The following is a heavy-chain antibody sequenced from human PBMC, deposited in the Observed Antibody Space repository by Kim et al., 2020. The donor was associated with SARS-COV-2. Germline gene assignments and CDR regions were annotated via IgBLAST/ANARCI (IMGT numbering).Heavy chain of an antibody. CDR1: GYSFTSYW. CDR3: ARRGYDYGAYMWYYYGMDV. CDR2: IYPGDSDT. D-gene: IGHD4-17*01. J-gene: IGHJ6*02. Sequence: GESLKISCKGSGYSFTSYWIGWVRQMPGKGLEWMGIIYPGDSDTRYSPSFQGQVTISADKSISTAYLQWSSLKASDTAMYYCARRGYDYGAYMWYYYGMDVWGQGTTVTVSS. V-gene: IGHV5-51*01.